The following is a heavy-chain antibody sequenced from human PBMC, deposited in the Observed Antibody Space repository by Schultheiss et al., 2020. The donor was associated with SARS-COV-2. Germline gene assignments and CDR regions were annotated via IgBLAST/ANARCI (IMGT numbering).Heavy chain of an antibody. D-gene: IGHD5-24*01. J-gene: IGHJ3*02. CDR2: IYYSGST. Sequence: SQTLSLTCTVSGDSISDYYWSWIRQPPGKGLEWVGYIYYSGSTNYNPSLKSRVTISVDTSKNQFSLKLSSVTAADTAVYYCAREGDGYNAGAAFDIWGQGTTVTVSS. CDR1: GDSISDYY. V-gene: IGHV4-59*12. CDR3: AREGDGYNAGAAFDI.